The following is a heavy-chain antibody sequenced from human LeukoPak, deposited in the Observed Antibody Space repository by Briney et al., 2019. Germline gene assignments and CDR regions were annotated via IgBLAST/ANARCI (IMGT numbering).Heavy chain of an antibody. D-gene: IGHD3-22*01. CDR1: GGSISSSSYY. J-gene: IGHJ4*02. V-gene: IGHV4-39*01. CDR3: ARLYYDSSGYYQICYFDY. Sequence: SETLSLTCTVSGGSISSSSYYWGWIRQPPGKGLEWIGSIYYSGSTYYHPSLESRVTISVDTSKNQFSLNLSSVTAADTAVYYCARLYYDSSGYYQICYFDYWGQGTLVTVSS. CDR2: IYYSGST.